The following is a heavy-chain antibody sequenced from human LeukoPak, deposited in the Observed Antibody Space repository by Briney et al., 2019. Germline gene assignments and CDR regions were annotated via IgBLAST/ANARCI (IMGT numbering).Heavy chain of an antibody. CDR3: ARKLGPNYFDSSAFDY. CDR1: GYSFTSYW. D-gene: IGHD3-22*01. J-gene: IGHJ4*02. Sequence: RGESLKISCKGSGYSFTSYWIGWVRQMPGKGLEWMGIIYPGDSDTRYSPSFQGQVTISADKSISTAYLQWSSLKASDTAMYYCARKLGPNYFDSSAFDYWGQGTLVTVSS. CDR2: IYPGDSDT. V-gene: IGHV5-51*01.